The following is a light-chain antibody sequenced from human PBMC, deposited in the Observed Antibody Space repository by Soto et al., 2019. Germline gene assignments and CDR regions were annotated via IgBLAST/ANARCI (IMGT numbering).Light chain of an antibody. Sequence: SALTQPASVSGSPGQSITISCTGTSSDVGSYNLVSWYQQHPGKAPKLMIYEGSKRPSGVSNRFSGSKSGNTASLTISGLQAEDEADYYCCSYAGTKGNVFGIGTKLTVL. CDR2: EGS. J-gene: IGLJ1*01. CDR1: SSDVGSYNL. V-gene: IGLV2-23*01. CDR3: CSYAGTKGNV.